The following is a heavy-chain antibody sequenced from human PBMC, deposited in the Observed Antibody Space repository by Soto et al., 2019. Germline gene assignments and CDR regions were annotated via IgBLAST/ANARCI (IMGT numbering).Heavy chain of an antibody. Sequence: ASVKVSCKASGYSFTDYHIHWVRQAPGQGLEWLGRINPKSGGTSTAQKFQGWVTMTTDTSISTASMELTRLTSDDTAIYYCARGDSTDCSNGVCSFFYNHDMDVWGQGARVTVSS. D-gene: IGHD2-8*01. V-gene: IGHV1-2*04. CDR1: GYSFTDYH. CDR2: INPKSGGT. CDR3: ARGDSTDCSNGVCSFFYNHDMDV. J-gene: IGHJ6*02.